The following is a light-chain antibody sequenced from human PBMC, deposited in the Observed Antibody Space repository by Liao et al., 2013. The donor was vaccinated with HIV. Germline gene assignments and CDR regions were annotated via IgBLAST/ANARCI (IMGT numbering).Light chain of an antibody. CDR3: QVWDSSSDHPGV. CDR1: NIGSKS. J-gene: IGLJ3*02. Sequence: ELTQPPSVSVAPGKTARITCGGNNIGSKSVHWYQQKPGQAPVLVIYYDSDRPSGIPERFSGSNSGNTATLTISRVEAGDEADYYCQVWDSSSDHPGVFGGGTKLTVL. CDR2: YDS. V-gene: IGLV3-21*01.